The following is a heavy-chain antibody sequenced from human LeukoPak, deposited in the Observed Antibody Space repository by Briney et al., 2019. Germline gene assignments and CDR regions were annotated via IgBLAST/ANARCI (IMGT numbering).Heavy chain of an antibody. CDR3: ASLSNGAENWFDP. D-gene: IGHD2-8*01. Sequence: SETLSLTCTVSGGSISSYYWSWIRQPPGRGLEWIGYVYYSGSTNYNPSLKSRVTISVDTSKNQFSLKLSSVTAADTAVYYCASLSNGAENWFDPWGQGTLITVSS. CDR1: GGSISSYY. J-gene: IGHJ5*02. CDR2: VYYSGST. V-gene: IGHV4-59*01.